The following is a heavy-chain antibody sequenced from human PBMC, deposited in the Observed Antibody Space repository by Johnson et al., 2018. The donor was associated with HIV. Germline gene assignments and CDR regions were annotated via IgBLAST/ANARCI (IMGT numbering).Heavy chain of an antibody. J-gene: IGHJ3*02. Sequence: VQLVESGGGLVQPGGSLRLSCAASGFTFSSYAMSWVRQAPGKGLEWVSAISGSGGSTYYADSVKGRFTISRDNAKNSLYLQMNSLRAEDTALYYCAKGGSGGGGAFGIWGQGTMVTVSS. V-gene: IGHV3-23*04. CDR2: ISGSGGST. CDR3: AKGGSGGGGAFGI. D-gene: IGHD6-19*01. CDR1: GFTFSSYA.